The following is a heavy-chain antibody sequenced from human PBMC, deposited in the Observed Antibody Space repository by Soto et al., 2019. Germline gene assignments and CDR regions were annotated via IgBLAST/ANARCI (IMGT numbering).Heavy chain of an antibody. CDR2: INVGNGNT. CDR3: ARDGWYVGDY. J-gene: IGHJ4*02. D-gene: IGHD6-19*01. CDR1: GYTFTSYY. V-gene: IGHV1-3*01. Sequence: GASVKVSCKASGYTFTSYYMHWVRQAPGQRLEWTGWINVGNGNTKSSQNLQGRVTITTDTSASTAYMELRSLRSDDTAVYYCARDGWYVGDYWGQGTLVTVSS.